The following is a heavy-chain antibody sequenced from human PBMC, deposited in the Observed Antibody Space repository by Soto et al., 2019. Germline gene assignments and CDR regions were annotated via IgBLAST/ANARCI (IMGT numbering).Heavy chain of an antibody. CDR1: GYTFTSYY. V-gene: IGHV1-46*01. D-gene: IGHD2-21*02. CDR3: ARDTPLEPVSPIVVMTAEDYYYYYGMDV. Sequence: GASVKVSCKASGYTFTSYYMHWVRQAPGQGLEWMGIINPSGGSTSYAQKFQGRVTMTRDTSTSTVYMELSSLRSEDTAVYYCARDTPLEPVSPIVVMTAEDYYYYYGMDVWGQGTTVTVSS. J-gene: IGHJ6*02. CDR2: INPSGGST.